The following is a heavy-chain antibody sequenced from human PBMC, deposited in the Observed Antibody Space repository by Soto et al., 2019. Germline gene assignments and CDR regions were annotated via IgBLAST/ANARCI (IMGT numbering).Heavy chain of an antibody. D-gene: IGHD5-12*01. J-gene: IGHJ4*02. V-gene: IGHV3-48*01. Sequence: EVQLVESGGGLVQPGGSLRLSCAASGFTFSIYSMNWVRQAPGKGLEWVSYITSSGSATYYADTVKGRFTISRDNPKTPLYLQMTSLTPEDPAVYYCPRGYTGYAQAGLDSWGQGTLVTVSA. CDR2: ITSSGSAT. CDR3: PRGYTGYAQAGLDS. CDR1: GFTFSIYS.